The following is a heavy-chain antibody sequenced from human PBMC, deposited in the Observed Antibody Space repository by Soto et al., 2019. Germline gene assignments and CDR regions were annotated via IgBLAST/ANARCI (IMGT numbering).Heavy chain of an antibody. CDR1: GYRFSGYY. D-gene: IGHD3-9*01. CDR2: ISPHNLNT. V-gene: IGHV1-18*04. CDR3: ARDEGGYDILTGYYKAHHFDY. Sequence: ASGSVACEAAGYRFSGYYMQWVRQAPGQGFEGVGGISPHNLNTNYAQKFRGRVTLTTEKSTNTAYMDLTSLTSDDTAVYYCARDEGGYDILTGYYKAHHFDYWGQGVPVPASS. J-gene: IGHJ4*02.